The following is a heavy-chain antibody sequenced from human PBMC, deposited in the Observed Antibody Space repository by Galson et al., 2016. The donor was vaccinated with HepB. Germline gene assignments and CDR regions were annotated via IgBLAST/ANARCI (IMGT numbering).Heavy chain of an antibody. Sequence: PALVKPTQTLTLTCTFSGFSLSTSGVGVGWIRQPPGKALECLALIYWDEDKRYSPSLKNRLTITKDTSKNQVVLTMTNMDPVDTATYYCAHSQELYYDYYFDYWGQGTLVTVSS. CDR1: GFSLSTSGVG. D-gene: IGHD3-3*01. CDR3: AHSQELYYDYYFDY. V-gene: IGHV2-5*02. CDR2: IYWDEDK. J-gene: IGHJ4*02.